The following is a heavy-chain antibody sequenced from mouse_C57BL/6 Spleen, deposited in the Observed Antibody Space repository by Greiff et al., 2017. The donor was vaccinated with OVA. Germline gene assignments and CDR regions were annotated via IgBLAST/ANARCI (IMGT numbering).Heavy chain of an antibody. Sequence: QVQLKQPGAELVRPGSSVKLSCKASGYTFTSYWMHWVKQRPIQGLEWIGNIDPSDSETHYNQKFKDKATLTVDKSSSTAYMQLSSLTSEDSAVYYCAMDSSGSAWFAYWGQGTLVTVSA. CDR1: GYTFTSYW. V-gene: IGHV1-52*01. CDR2: IDPSDSET. J-gene: IGHJ3*01. CDR3: AMDSSGSAWFAY. D-gene: IGHD3-2*02.